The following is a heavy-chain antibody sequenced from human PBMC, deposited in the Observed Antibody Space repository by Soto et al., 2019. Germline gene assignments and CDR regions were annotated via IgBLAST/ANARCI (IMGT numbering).Heavy chain of an antibody. V-gene: IGHV4-4*02. CDR1: GGSVESSSC. CDR2: IYHSGTF. Sequence: QVRLKESGPGLVKPSGTLSLTCAVSGGSVESSSCWSWVRQAPGKGLEWIGEIYHSGTFNYNPSFASRVSVSVDKSPNQFSLNLNSVTAADTAVYYCVRSVPAATWAYNGMDVWGQGTTVTVSS. J-gene: IGHJ6*02. CDR3: VRSVPAATWAYNGMDV. D-gene: IGHD2-15*01.